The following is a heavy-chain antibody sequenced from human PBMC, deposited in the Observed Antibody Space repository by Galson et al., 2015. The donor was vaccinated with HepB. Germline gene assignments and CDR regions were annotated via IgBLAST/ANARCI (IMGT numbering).Heavy chain of an antibody. CDR2: ISSSGSTI. CDR1: GFTFSDYY. J-gene: IGHJ6*02. V-gene: IGHV3-11*01. D-gene: IGHD3-3*01. CDR3: ARGSDGYDFWSGYSYYYYGMDV. Sequence: SLRLSCAASGFTFSDYYMSWIRQAPGKGLEWVSYISSSGSTIYYADSVKGRFTISRDNAKNSLYLQMNSLRAEDTAVYYCARGSDGYDFWSGYSYYYYGMDVWGQGTTVTVSS.